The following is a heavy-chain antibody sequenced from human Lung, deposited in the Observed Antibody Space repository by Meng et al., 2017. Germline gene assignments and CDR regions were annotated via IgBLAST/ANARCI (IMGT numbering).Heavy chain of an antibody. Sequence: QVALQHGGPVSLTQSLPLPPTCFGSGVSCSDYYWSWIRQPPGKGLEWIGKINHSGSTNYNPSLESRATISVDTSQNNLSLKLSSVTAADSAVYYCARGPTTMAHDFDYWGQGTLVTVSS. CDR3: ARGPTTMAHDFDY. D-gene: IGHD4-11*01. CDR1: GVSCSDYY. V-gene: IGHV4-34*01. J-gene: IGHJ4*02. CDR2: INHSGST.